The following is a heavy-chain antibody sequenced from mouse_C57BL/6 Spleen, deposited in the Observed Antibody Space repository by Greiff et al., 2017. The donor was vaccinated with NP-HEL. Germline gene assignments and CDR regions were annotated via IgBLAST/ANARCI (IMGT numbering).Heavy chain of an antibody. CDR2: IWTGGGT. CDR3: ARNREDYYGSRYFDV. J-gene: IGHJ1*03. CDR1: GFSLTSYA. D-gene: IGHD1-1*01. V-gene: IGHV2-9-1*01. Sequence: QVQLQQSGPGLVAPSQSLSITCTVSGFSLTSYAISWVRQPPGKGLEWLGVIWTGGGTNYNSAIKSRLSISKDNSKSQVFLKMNSLQTDDTARYYCARNREDYYGSRYFDVWGTGTTVTVSS.